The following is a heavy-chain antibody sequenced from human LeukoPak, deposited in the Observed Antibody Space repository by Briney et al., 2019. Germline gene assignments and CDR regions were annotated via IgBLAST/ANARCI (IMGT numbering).Heavy chain of an antibody. CDR1: GGSISSYY. Sequence: SETLSLTCTVSGGSISSYYWSWIRQPPGKGLEWIGYIYYSGSTNYNPSLKSRVTISVDTSKNQFSLKLSSVTAADTAVYYCARRRGYSGSYGWFDPWGQGTRVTVSS. CDR2: IYYSGST. J-gene: IGHJ5*02. V-gene: IGHV4-59*08. D-gene: IGHD1-26*01. CDR3: ARRRGYSGSYGWFDP.